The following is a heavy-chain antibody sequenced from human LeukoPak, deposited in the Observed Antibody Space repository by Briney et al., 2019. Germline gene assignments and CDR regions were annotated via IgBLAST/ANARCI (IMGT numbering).Heavy chain of an antibody. Sequence: GGSLRLSCAVSGFTFSTYAMNWVRQVPGKGPEWVSTMSGSGSSTDYADSVKGRFTISRDNSKNTLYLQMNSLRADDTALYYCAKDAQELIRGXIXFDFWGQGSLVTVSS. CDR2: MSGSGSST. D-gene: IGHD6-13*01. CDR3: AKDAQELIRGXIXFDF. CDR1: GFTFSTYA. J-gene: IGHJ4*02. V-gene: IGHV3-23*01.